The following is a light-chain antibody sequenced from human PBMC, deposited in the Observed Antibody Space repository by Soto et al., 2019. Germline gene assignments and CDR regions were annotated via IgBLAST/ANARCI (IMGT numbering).Light chain of an antibody. CDR1: QSMRRY. Sequence: IKTTQSRSSLSPSVGDRATITCGAIQSMRRYLNWYQNQTGKAPKLLIYAASSLQSGVPSRLCGSRYGTDLTITISSLQPEEVATDDCQQNYSTLWTFGQGTKVDIK. CDR3: QQNYSTLWT. V-gene: IGKV1-39*01. J-gene: IGKJ1*01. CDR2: AAS.